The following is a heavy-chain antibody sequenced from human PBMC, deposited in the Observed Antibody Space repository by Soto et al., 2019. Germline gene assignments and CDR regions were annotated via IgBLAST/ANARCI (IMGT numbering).Heavy chain of an antibody. J-gene: IGHJ4*02. V-gene: IGHV4-30-4*01. CDR1: GDPLSSGDYY. CDR3: CRGTGTMARAVLVY. D-gene: IGHD3-10*01. CDR2: IFYTGSS. Sequence: QVQLQESGPGVVKPSQTLSLTCTVSGDPLSSGDYYWSWIRKRPGKGLEWIGYIFYTGSSYYNPALMSGGFISVDTSKNQFSLKVDSVSAADTAVYYCCRGTGTMARAVLVYWGQGTLITVSS.